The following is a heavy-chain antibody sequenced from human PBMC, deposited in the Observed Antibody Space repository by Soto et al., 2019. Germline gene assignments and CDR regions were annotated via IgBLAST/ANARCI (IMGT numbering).Heavy chain of an antibody. Sequence: QVQLVQSGAEVKKPGASVKVSCKTSGDTFTSYGISWVRQAPGQGLEWLGWISVYNGNTNYEQKFQGRVTMTTDTSTRTVYMELRSLRSDDTAVYYCAKDLRVGATGMDVWGQGTTVTVSS. CDR2: ISVYNGNT. CDR1: GDTFTSYG. D-gene: IGHD1-26*01. J-gene: IGHJ6*02. CDR3: AKDLRVGATGMDV. V-gene: IGHV1-18*01.